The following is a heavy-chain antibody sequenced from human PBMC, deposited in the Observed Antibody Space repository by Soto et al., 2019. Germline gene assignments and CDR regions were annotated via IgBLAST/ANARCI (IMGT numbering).Heavy chain of an antibody. D-gene: IGHD1-26*01. CDR3: AKDSGWDTNHHHYGLDV. CDR2: IPYDATYA. J-gene: IGHJ6*04. Sequence: GGSLRLSWVASGFTFSPYGMHWVRQAPGRGLEWVAFIPYDATYANYPEYVKGRFTVSRDNSKNTVYLQMNSLGIRDTAVYYFAKDSGWDTNHHHYGLDVRGKGTTVTVSS. CDR1: GFTFSPYG. V-gene: IGHV3-30*02.